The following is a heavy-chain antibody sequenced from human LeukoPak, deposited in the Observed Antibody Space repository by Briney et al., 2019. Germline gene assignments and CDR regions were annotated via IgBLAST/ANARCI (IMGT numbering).Heavy chain of an antibody. V-gene: IGHV1-69*05. CDR2: IIPIFGTA. D-gene: IGHD3-22*01. CDR1: GGTFSSYA. J-gene: IGHJ4*02. Sequence: ASVKVSCKASGGTFSSYAISWVRQAPGQGLEWMGGIIPIFGTANYTQKFQGRVTMTTDTSTSTAYMELRRLRSDDTAVYYCARDRKGYYYDSSGYSDYWGQGTLVTVSS. CDR3: ARDRKGYYYDSSGYSDY.